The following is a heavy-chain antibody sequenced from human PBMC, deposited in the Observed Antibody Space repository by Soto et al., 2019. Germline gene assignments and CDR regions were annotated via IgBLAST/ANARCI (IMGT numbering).Heavy chain of an antibody. Sequence: QVQLVQSGAEVKKPGSSVKVSCKASGGTFSSYAISWVRQAPGQGLEWMGGIIPIFGTANYAQKFQGRVTITADKSTSTAYMELRCLRSDVTAVYYCAIDSSESTAYDYWGQGTLVTVSS. V-gene: IGHV1-69*06. CDR1: GGTFSSYA. CDR2: IIPIFGTA. D-gene: IGHD3-22*01. CDR3: AIDSSESTAYDY. J-gene: IGHJ4*02.